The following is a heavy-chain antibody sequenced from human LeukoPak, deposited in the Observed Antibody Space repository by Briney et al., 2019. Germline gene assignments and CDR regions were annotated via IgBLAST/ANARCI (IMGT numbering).Heavy chain of an antibody. CDR2: IYYSGST. J-gene: IGHJ4*02. CDR1: GGSISSYY. CDR3: SVTTLSSIDY. D-gene: IGHD4-17*01. Sequence: SETLSLTCTVSGGSISSYYWGWIRQPPGKGLEWIGSIYYSGSTYYNPSLKSRVTISVDTSKNQFSLKLSSVTAADTAVYYCSVTTLSSIDYWGQGTLVTVSS. V-gene: IGHV4-39*07.